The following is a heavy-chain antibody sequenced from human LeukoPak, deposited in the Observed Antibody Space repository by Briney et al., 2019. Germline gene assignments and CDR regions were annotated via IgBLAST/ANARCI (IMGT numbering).Heavy chain of an antibody. CDR1: GFTLSSYA. J-gene: IGHJ4*02. D-gene: IGHD2-2*02. CDR2: IRQDGSDK. CDR3: VRDSYTNTWHFQEKDY. V-gene: IGHV3-7*01. Sequence: GGSLRLSCAASGFTLSSYAMTWVRQAPGKGLEWVANIRQDGSDKYYVDSVKGRFTISRDNAKNSLFLQMNSLRADDTAVYYCVRDSYTNTWHFQEKDYWGQGTLVTVSS.